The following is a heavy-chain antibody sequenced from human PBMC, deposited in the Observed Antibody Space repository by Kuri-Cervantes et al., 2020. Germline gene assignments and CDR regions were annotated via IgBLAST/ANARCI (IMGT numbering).Heavy chain of an antibody. V-gene: IGHV3-69-1*01. Sequence: GESLKISCAASGFTFSVYSMNWVRQAPGKGLEWVSSISSSSTIYYADSVKGRFTISRDNAKNSLYLQMNSLRAEDTAVYYCARANSSSLWYYYYMDVWGKGTTVTVSS. D-gene: IGHD1-1*01. CDR2: ISSSSTI. J-gene: IGHJ6*03. CDR1: GFTFSVYS. CDR3: ARANSSSLWYYYYMDV.